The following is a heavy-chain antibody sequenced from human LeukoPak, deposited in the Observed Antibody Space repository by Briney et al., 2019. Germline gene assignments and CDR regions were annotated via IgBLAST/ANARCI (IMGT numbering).Heavy chain of an antibody. V-gene: IGHV4-34*01. CDR2: INHSGST. CDR1: GGSFSGYY. Sequence: SETLSLTCAVFGGSFSGYYWSWIRQPPGKGLEWIGEINHSGSTNYNPSLKSRVTISVDTSKNQFSLKLSSVTAADTAVYYCARGGNSGLTYWGQGTLVTVSS. J-gene: IGHJ4*02. D-gene: IGHD5-12*01. CDR3: ARGGNSGLTY.